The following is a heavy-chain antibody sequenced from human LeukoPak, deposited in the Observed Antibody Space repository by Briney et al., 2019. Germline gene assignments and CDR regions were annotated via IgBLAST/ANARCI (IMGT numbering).Heavy chain of an antibody. CDR1: GFTFSSYA. Sequence: GGSLRLSCAVSGFTFSSYAMSWVRQAPGKGLEWVSTISTSGSYTYYADSVKGRFTISRDNSKNTLYLQMNSLRAEDMAVYYCAKALGVEVPVASRWFDSWGQGILVTVSS. V-gene: IGHV3-23*01. D-gene: IGHD2-2*01. CDR3: AKALGVEVPVASRWFDS. J-gene: IGHJ5*01. CDR2: ISTSGSYT.